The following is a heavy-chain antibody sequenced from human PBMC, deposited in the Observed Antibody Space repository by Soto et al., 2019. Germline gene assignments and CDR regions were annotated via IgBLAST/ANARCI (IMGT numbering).Heavy chain of an antibody. D-gene: IGHD6-6*01. V-gene: IGHV1-69*15. CDR1: GDTFSSYG. J-gene: IGHJ4*02. CDR3: ARAGIAARQGIGY. Sequence: QVQLVQSGAEVKKPGSSVKVSCKASGDTFSSYGINWVRQAPGQGLEWMGRIIPMFGTTNYAQKFRGRVTITADESTSTAYMELSSLRSEDTAVYYCARAGIAARQGIGYWGQGSLVTVSS. CDR2: IIPMFGTT.